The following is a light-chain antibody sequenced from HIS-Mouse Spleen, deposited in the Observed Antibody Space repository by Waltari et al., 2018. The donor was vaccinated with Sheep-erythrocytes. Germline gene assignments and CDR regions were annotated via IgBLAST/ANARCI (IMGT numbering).Light chain of an antibody. CDR3: QQYYSTPLT. V-gene: IGKV4-1*01. J-gene: IGKJ4*01. CDR1: QSVLYSSNNKNY. CDR2: WAS. Sequence: DIVMTQSPDSLAVSLGERATIICKSSQSVLYSSNNKNYLAWYQQKPGQPPKLLIYWASTRESGVPDRFSGSGSGTDVTLTVSSLQAEDVAVYYCQQYYSTPLTFGGGTKVEIK.